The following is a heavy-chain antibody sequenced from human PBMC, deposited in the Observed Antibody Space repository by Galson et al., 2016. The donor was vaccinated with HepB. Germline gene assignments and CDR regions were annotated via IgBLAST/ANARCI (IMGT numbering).Heavy chain of an antibody. CDR1: GFTFGNYA. CDR2: ISATGSGT. D-gene: IGHD6-19*01. Sequence: SCAASGFTFGNYAMSWVRQGPGQGLEWVSTISATGSGTYYADSVRGRFTISRDNSQNLLYGHLSSPRPEDTAVEYCAKAPEVYSSGWDYFDYWGQGTLVAVSS. J-gene: IGHJ4*02. V-gene: IGHV3-23*01. CDR3: AKAPEVYSSGWDYFDY.